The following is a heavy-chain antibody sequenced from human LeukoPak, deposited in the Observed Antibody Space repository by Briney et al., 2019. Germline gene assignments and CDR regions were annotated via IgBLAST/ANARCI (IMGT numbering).Heavy chain of an antibody. D-gene: IGHD3-22*01. CDR1: GFTFSSYS. J-gene: IGHJ4*02. CDR2: ISSSSSTI. Sequence: QPGGSLRLSCAAPGFTFSSYSMNWVRQAPGKGLEWVSYISSSSSTIYYADSVKGRFTISRDNAKNSLYLQMNSLRAEDTAVYYCARDGADYDSRGGFDYWGRGTLVTVSS. V-gene: IGHV3-48*01. CDR3: ARDGADYDSRGGFDY.